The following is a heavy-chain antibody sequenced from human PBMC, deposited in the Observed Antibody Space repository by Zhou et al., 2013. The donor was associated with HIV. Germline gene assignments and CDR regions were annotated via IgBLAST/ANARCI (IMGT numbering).Heavy chain of an antibody. J-gene: IGHJ6*03. V-gene: IGHV4-4*07. CDR3: ARGAHNYFYYMDV. CDR1: GDSIKTFF. Sequence: QVQLQESGPGLVKPSETLSLNCRVSGDSIKTFFWNWIRQPAGKGLEWIGRVYMDGNTNYNPSLKSRVSMSLDTSKNQFSLKLNSVTAADTATYFCARGAHNYFYYMDVWNKGTTVTVSS. CDR2: VYMDGNT.